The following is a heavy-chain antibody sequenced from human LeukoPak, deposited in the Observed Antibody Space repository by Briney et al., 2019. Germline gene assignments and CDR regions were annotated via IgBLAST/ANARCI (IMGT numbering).Heavy chain of an antibody. J-gene: IGHJ4*02. V-gene: IGHV1-69*05. D-gene: IGHD6-6*01. CDR2: IIPIFGTA. CDR1: GGTFSSYA. Sequence: GASVKVSCKASGGTFSSYAIIWVRQAPGQGLEWMGGIIPIFGTANYAQKFQGRDTITTDESASTAYMELSSLRSEDTAVYYCARESIAARGSFDYWGQGTLVTVSS. CDR3: ARESIAARGSFDY.